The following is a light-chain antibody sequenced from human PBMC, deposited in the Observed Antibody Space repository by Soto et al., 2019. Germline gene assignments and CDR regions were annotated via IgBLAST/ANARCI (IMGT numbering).Light chain of an antibody. CDR2: EVS. V-gene: IGLV2-8*01. Sequence: QSALTQPASVSGSPGQSITISCTGTSSDVGGYNYVSWYQQHPGKAPKLMIYEVSTRPSGVPDRFSGSKSGNTASLTVSGLQAEDEEDYYCNSYAGSNNWVFGGGTKVTVL. CDR3: NSYAGSNNWV. CDR1: SSDVGGYNY. J-gene: IGLJ3*02.